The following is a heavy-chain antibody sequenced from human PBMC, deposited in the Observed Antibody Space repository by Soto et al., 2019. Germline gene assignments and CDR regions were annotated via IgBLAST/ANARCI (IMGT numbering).Heavy chain of an antibody. CDR3: AKGCGDGARNQIWGQGG. V-gene: IGHV1-18*01. CDR1: GYHFTKFG. J-gene: IGHJ6*01. D-gene: IGHD3-16*01. Sequence: QPQLVQSGVELKKPGASVRVSCKASGYHFTKFGINWVRQAPGQGLEWMGWISGHSGGTKYGPKFRARLAHVTGAAAKTGHMGPRNPEWCRTGVYYFAKGCGDGARNQIWGQGGWGQG. CDR2: ISGHSGGT.